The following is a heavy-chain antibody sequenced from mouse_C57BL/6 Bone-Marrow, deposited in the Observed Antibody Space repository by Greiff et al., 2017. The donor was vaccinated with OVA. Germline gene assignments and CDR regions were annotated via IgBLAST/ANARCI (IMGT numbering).Heavy chain of an antibody. D-gene: IGHD1-1*01. Sequence: QVQLQQPGAELVRPGSSVKLSCKASGYTFTSYWMHWVKQRPIQGLEWIGNIDPSDSETNYNQKFKDKATLTVDKSSSTAYMQLSSLTSEDSAVYYCATVVSYYFDYWCQGTTLTVSS. CDR3: ATVVSYYFDY. CDR1: GYTFTSYW. CDR2: IDPSDSET. V-gene: IGHV1-52*01. J-gene: IGHJ2*01.